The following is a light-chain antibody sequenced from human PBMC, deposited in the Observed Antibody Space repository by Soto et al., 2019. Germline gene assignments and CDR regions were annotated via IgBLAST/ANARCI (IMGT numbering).Light chain of an antibody. CDR2: ASS. V-gene: IGKV1-6*01. Sequence: AIRMTQSASSLSASIVDRVTITCRASQGIRNDLGWYQQKPGKAPKVLIYASSNLHSGVPSRFSGSGSGTDFTLTISSLQPEDFATYYCLQDYNYPHTFGPGTKVDIK. CDR1: QGIRND. CDR3: LQDYNYPHT. J-gene: IGKJ3*01.